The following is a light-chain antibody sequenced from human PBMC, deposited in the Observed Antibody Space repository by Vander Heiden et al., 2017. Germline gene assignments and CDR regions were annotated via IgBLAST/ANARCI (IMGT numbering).Light chain of an antibody. CDR3: AGWDDSLSGWV. V-gene: IGLV1-44*01. CDR1: SSNLGSNT. CDR2: SND. J-gene: IGLJ3*02. Sequence: QSVMTQPPSASGTPGQTVTTSCSGSSSNLGSNTVKWYQQFPGTAPKLLVYSNDQRPSGVPDRFSGSKSGTSASLAIRGLQSEDEATYYCAGWDDSLSGWVFGGGTKLTVL.